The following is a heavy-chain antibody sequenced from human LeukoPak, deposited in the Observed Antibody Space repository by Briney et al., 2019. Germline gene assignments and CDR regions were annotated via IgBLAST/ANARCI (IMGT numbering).Heavy chain of an antibody. CDR3: ARGGGIAVLGWLDP. J-gene: IGHJ5*02. CDR1: GFTFNSYA. V-gene: IGHV3-23*01. Sequence: GGSLRLSCAASGFTFNSYAMNWVRQAPGMGLEWVSTISGTGFTTYYAESLRGRFTISRDNSRDTLYLQMNSLRAEDTAVYYCARGGGIAVLGWLDPWGQGTLVTVSS. CDR2: ISGTGFTT. D-gene: IGHD6-19*01.